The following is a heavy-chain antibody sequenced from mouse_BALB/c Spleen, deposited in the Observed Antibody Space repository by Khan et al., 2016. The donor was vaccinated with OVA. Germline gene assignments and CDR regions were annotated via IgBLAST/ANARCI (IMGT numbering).Heavy chain of an antibody. CDR2: IWSDGST. Sequence: QVQLKESGPGLVAPSQSLSITCTISGFSLTNYGVHWVRQPPGKGLEWLVVIWSDGSTTYNSALKSRLTISKDNSKSQVFLKMNSLQTDDTAMYFCARQPYYHYNSMDYWGQGTSVTVSS. V-gene: IGHV2-6-1*01. J-gene: IGHJ4*01. D-gene: IGHD2-10*01. CDR1: GFSLTNYG. CDR3: ARQPYYHYNSMDY.